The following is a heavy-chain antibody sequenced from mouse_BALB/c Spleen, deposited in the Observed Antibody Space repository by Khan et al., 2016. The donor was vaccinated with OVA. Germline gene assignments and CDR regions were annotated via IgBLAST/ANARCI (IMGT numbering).Heavy chain of an antibody. Sequence: EVQLQESGPGLVKPSQSLSLTCTVTGYSITSGYVWNWIRQFPGNKLEWMGYISYSSNTNYNPSLKSRISITRDTSKNQFFLQLNSVTTEDTATYYCARTARIKYWGQGTTLTVSS. CDR2: ISYSSNT. CDR3: ARTARIKY. D-gene: IGHD1-2*01. V-gene: IGHV3-2*02. J-gene: IGHJ2*01. CDR1: GYSITSGYV.